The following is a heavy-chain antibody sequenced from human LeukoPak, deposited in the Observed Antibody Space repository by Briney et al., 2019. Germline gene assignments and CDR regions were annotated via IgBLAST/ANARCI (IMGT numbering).Heavy chain of an antibody. CDR2: IFYSGST. J-gene: IGHJ4*02. CDR1: SGSISTSNYY. D-gene: IGHD2-15*01. Sequence: SETLSLTCTVSSGSISTSNYYWGWVRQPPGKALEWIGNIFYSGSTYYSPSLKSRVTISVDTSKNQFSLKLSSVTAADTAVYYCARANCSGGSCNLFDYWGQGTLVTVSS. V-gene: IGHV4-39*07. CDR3: ARANCSGGSCNLFDY.